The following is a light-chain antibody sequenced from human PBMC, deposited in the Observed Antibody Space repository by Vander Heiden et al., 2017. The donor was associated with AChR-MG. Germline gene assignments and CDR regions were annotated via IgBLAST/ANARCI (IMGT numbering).Light chain of an antibody. CDR1: SGSNVGTYR. Sequence: QAVLTQPSSLPASPGASARLTCTLRSGSNVGTYRKYWYQQNPGSPHQYLLRYIVVSDKQQGAGVPSRFAGSKDASDNAGTLLISGLQSEDEADYYCMIWHSSAVVFGGGTKLTVL. V-gene: IGLV5-45*03. CDR3: MIWHSSAVV. CDR2: YIVVSDK. J-gene: IGLJ2*01.